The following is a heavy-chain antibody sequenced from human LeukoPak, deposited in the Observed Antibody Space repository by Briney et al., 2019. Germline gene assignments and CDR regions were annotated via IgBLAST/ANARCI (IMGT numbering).Heavy chain of an antibody. CDR1: GFTFSSYS. Sequence: PGGSLRLSCAASGFTFSSYSMNWVRQAPGKGLDWISYISSGSRTIYYADPVKGRFTISRDDAKNSLYLQMNSLRDEDRAVYYYARDVTDPIDYWGQGTLVTVSS. CDR2: ISSGSRTI. CDR3: ARDVTDPIDY. V-gene: IGHV3-48*02. J-gene: IGHJ4*02.